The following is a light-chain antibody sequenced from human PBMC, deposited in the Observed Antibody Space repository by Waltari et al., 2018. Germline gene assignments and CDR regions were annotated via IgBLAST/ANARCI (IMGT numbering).Light chain of an antibody. V-gene: IGKV1-5*03. CDR1: QNVKNN. CDR2: KSS. Sequence: TVRASQNVKNNLAWYQQKPGKAPKVVIHKSSRLESGVPSRFSGSGYGTEFTLTISSLQPDDFATYYCQEYDTLPVTFGGGTKVEIK. CDR3: QEYDTLPVT. J-gene: IGKJ4*01.